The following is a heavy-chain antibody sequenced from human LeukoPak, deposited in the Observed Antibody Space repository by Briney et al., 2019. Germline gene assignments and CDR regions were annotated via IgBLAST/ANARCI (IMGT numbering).Heavy chain of an antibody. D-gene: IGHD3-10*01. Sequence: ASVRVSCKASGYPFTRYSLDWAPQAPGQALEDGGRVNPHHPAFDYPQKFQGRVKLTRDKSISTAYMELTRLSSDDTAIYYCARGFFPGNYYASGSTLDYWGQGTLVTVSS. J-gene: IGHJ4*02. CDR2: VNPHHPAF. CDR1: GYPFTRYS. CDR3: ARGFFPGNYYASGSTLDY. V-gene: IGHV1-2*06.